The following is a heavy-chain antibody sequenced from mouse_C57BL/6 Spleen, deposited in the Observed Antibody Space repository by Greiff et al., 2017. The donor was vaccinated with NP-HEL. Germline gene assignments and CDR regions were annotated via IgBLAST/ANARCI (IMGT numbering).Heavy chain of an antibody. CDR1: GYAFSSYW. Sequence: VQLVESGAELVKPGASVKISCKASGYAFSSYWMNWVKQRPGKGLEWIGQIYPGDGDTNYNGKFKGKATLTADKSSSTAYMQLSSLTSEDSAVYFCAREANWGHYYAMDYWGQGTSVTVSS. V-gene: IGHV1-80*01. CDR3: AREANWGHYYAMDY. J-gene: IGHJ4*01. D-gene: IGHD4-1*01. CDR2: IYPGDGDT.